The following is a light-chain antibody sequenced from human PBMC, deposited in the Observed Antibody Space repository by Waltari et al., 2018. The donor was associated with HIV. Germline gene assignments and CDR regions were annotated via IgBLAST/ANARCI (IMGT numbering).Light chain of an antibody. Sequence: DIRLTQSPSSLSASVGDRVALTCRANQTIDKSLNWYQQTPGKVPKLLIFGASSLQRGVPSRFAGSGSGTDFTLTITNLQPEDFATYYCQQSQVSPLTFG. CDR3: QQSQVSPLT. CDR2: GAS. CDR1: QTIDKS. J-gene: IGKJ4*02. V-gene: IGKV1-39*01.